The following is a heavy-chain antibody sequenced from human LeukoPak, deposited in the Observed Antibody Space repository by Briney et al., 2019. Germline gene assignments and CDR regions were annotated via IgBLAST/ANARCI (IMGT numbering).Heavy chain of an antibody. D-gene: IGHD5-12*01. CDR2: IYYSGST. J-gene: IGHJ4*02. CDR1: GGSISSSSYY. V-gene: IGHV4-39*07. CDR3: ARATTYKATIDC. Sequence: SVTLSLTCTVSGGSISSSSYYWGWIRQPPGKGLEWIGSIYYSGSTYYNPSLRSRVTISVDTSKNQFSLKLSSVTAADTAVYYCARATTYKATIDCWGQGTLVTVSS.